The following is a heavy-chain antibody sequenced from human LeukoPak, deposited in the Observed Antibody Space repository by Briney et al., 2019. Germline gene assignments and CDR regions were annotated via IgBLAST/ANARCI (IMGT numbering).Heavy chain of an antibody. V-gene: IGHV4-39*01. CDR1: GGSISSSSYY. CDR2: IYYSGST. Sequence: SDTLPVACTVSGGSISSSSYYWGWIRQPPGKGLEWIGTIYYSGSTYYKPSLKSRVTISVDTSKKQFSLKLSSVTAADTAVYYCARRYTSGYYFDYWGQGLLVTVSS. D-gene: IGHD1-1*01. CDR3: ARRYTSGYYFDY. J-gene: IGHJ4*02.